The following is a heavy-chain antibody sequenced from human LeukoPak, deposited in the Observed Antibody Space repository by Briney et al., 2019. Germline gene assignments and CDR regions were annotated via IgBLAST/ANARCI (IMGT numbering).Heavy chain of an antibody. CDR2: ISAYNGNT. D-gene: IGHD2-2*01. V-gene: IGHV1-18*04. Sequence: ASVKVSCKASGYTFTSYGISWVRQAPGQGLEWMGWISAYNGNTNYAQKLQGRVTMTTDTSTSTAYMELRSLRSDDTAVYYCARLRVPAAIGSGWPDYWGQGTLATVSS. J-gene: IGHJ4*02. CDR3: ARLRVPAAIGSGWPDY. CDR1: GYTFTSYG.